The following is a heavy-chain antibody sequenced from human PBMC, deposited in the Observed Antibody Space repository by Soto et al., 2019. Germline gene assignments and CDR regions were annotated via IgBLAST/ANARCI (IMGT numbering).Heavy chain of an antibody. Sequence: SETLSLPCTVSGGSISSSSYYWGWIRQPPGKGLEWIGSIYYSGSTYYNPSLKSRVTISVDTSKNQFSLKLSSVTAADTAVYYCARPYSGSDFDYWGQGTLVTVSS. V-gene: IGHV4-39*01. CDR1: GGSISSSSYY. CDR3: ARPYSGSDFDY. J-gene: IGHJ4*02. CDR2: IYYSGST. D-gene: IGHD1-26*01.